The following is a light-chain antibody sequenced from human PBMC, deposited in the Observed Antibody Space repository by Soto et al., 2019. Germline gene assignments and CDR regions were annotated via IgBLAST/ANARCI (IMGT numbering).Light chain of an antibody. CDR3: QQYNNWPLT. Sequence: EIVMTQSAATLSVSPGDRATLSCRVSQSVGSNLAWYQQKPGQAPRLLIYGASTRATGFPARFSGTGSGTEFTLIISSLQSVDFAVYYCQQYNNWPLTFGGGTKVEI. J-gene: IGKJ4*01. V-gene: IGKV3-15*01. CDR2: GAS. CDR1: QSVGSN.